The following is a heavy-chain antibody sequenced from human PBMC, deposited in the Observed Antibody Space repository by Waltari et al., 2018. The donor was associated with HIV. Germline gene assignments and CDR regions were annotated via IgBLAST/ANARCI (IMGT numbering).Heavy chain of an antibody. D-gene: IGHD3-3*01. J-gene: IGHJ6*02. V-gene: IGHV3-74*01. CDR1: GFIFSGYW. CDR3: ARDWRQPRGVYYGMDV. CDR2: SSNDGSRT. Sequence: EVQVQESGGGLVQPGGSLRLSCAASGFIFSGYWMHWVRQAPGQGLVWVAHSSNDGSRTNYAYSVKGRFTISRDNAENTLYLQMNSLRGDDTAVFYCARDWRQPRGVYYGMDVWGQGTTVIVSS.